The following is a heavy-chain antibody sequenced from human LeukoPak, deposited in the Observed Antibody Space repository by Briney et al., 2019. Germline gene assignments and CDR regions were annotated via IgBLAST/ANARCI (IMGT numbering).Heavy chain of an antibody. CDR3: AKDRARSTMVRGVIITSSDY. Sequence: GGSLRLSCAASGFTFSSYGMHWVRQAPGKGLEWVAVISYDGSNKYYADSVKGRFTISRDNSKNTLYLQMNSLRAEDTAVYYCAKDRARSTMVRGVIITSSDYWGQGTLVTVSS. V-gene: IGHV3-30*18. D-gene: IGHD3-10*01. J-gene: IGHJ4*02. CDR1: GFTFSSYG. CDR2: ISYDGSNK.